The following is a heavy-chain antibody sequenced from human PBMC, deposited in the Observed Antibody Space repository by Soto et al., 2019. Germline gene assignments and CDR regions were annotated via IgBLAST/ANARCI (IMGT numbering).Heavy chain of an antibody. Sequence: PGGSLRLSCEASGFTFSGFDMHWVRQPTGKGLEWVSTIGTAGDTYYAVSVKGRFTISRDNAKNSLSLQMNSLRAGDTAVYFCETGTEVGAHFFDSWGQGTQVTVSS. J-gene: IGHJ4*02. CDR2: IGTAGDT. CDR1: GFTFSGFD. CDR3: ETGTEVGAHFFDS. V-gene: IGHV3-13*01. D-gene: IGHD1-1*01.